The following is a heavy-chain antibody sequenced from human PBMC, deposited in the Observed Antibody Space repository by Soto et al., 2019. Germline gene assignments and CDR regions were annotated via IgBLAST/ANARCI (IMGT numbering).Heavy chain of an antibody. V-gene: IGHV1-46*01. CDR1: GYTFSSYH. CDR3: ARAWVYNCNPGREAFDI. J-gene: IGHJ3*02. Sequence: QVQLVPSGAAVKKPGASVKVSCKASGYTFSSYHLNWVRQAPGQGLEWMGIIDPSRGRTTYTQKCQGRVNMTSDTSTSTVYMELSSLRSEYTAVYSCARAWVYNCNPGREAFDIWGQGPVVIVSS. D-gene: IGHD1-20*01. CDR2: IDPSRGRT.